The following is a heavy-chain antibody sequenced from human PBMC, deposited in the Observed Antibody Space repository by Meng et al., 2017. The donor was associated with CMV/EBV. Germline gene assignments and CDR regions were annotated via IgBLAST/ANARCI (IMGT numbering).Heavy chain of an antibody. J-gene: IGHJ4*02. V-gene: IGHV3-48*03. CDR2: ISSSGSTI. D-gene: IGHD3-16*01. CDR3: ARDRLGSSDPDVNY. CDR1: GFTFSSYE. Sequence: GGSLRLSCAASGFTFSSYEMNWVRQAPGKGLEWVSYISSSGSTIYYADSVKGRFTISRDNAKNSLYLQMSSLRAEDTAVYYCARDRLGSSDPDVNYWGQGTLVTVSS.